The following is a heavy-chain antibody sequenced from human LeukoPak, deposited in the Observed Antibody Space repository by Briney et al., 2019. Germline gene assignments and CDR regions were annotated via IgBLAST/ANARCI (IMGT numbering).Heavy chain of an antibody. CDR3: AKGVSSLVPATRVPDY. J-gene: IGHJ4*02. Sequence: GGSLRLSCAASGFTFSSYAMNWVRQAPGKGLEWVSTIGAGSGSTYYADSVKGRFTISRDNSKNTLYLQMNSLRAEDTAVYYCAKGVSSLVPATRVPDYWGQGTLVTVSS. D-gene: IGHD2-2*01. CDR2: IGAGSGST. CDR1: GFTFSSYA. V-gene: IGHV3-23*01.